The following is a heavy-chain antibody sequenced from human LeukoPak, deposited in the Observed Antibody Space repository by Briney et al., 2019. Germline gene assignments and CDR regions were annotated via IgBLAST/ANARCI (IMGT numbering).Heavy chain of an antibody. Sequence: ASVKVSCKASGYTSTSYDINWVRQATGQGLEWMGWMNPHSGNTGYAQKFQGRATMTRNTSISTAYMELSSLRSEDTAVYYCARGGNIVATQSDYWGQGTLVTVSS. V-gene: IGHV1-8*01. CDR2: MNPHSGNT. CDR1: GYTSTSYD. CDR3: ARGGNIVATQSDY. J-gene: IGHJ4*02. D-gene: IGHD5-12*01.